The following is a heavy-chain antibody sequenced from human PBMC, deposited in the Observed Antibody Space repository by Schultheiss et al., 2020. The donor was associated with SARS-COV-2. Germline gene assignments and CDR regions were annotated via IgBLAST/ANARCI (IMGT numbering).Heavy chain of an antibody. Sequence: SETLSLTCAVSDYSIRSDYYWGWIRQPPGKGLEWIGSIYYSGSTYYNPSLKSRVTISVDTSKNQFSLKLSSVTAADTAVYYCARLGPIVVVAGAKNWFDPWGQGTLVTVSS. D-gene: IGHD2-2*01. J-gene: IGHJ5*02. CDR2: IYYSGST. CDR1: DYSIRSDYY. CDR3: ARLGPIVVVAGAKNWFDP. V-gene: IGHV4-38-2*01.